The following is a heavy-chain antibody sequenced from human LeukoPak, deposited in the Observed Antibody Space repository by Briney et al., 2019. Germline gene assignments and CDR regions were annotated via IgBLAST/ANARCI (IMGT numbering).Heavy chain of an antibody. V-gene: IGHV5-51*01. CDR2: IYPGDSDT. J-gene: IGHJ6*03. CDR1: GYSFSTYW. CDR3: AKVVELATLTGDSYTYTYHMDV. Sequence: GESLKISCKGSGYSFSTYWIGWVRQMPGKGLEWMGFIYPGDSDTRYSPSFQGQVTISADKYISSAHLQWSSLKASDTAMYYCAKVVELATLTGDSYTYTYHMDVWGKGTAVTVSS. D-gene: IGHD5-24*01.